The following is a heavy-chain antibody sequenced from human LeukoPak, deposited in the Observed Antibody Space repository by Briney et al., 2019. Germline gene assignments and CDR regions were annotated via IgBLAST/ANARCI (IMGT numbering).Heavy chain of an antibody. CDR3: AIGYSGYGPWYFEY. Sequence: ASVKVSCKASRYTFPSHYIHWVRQATGQGLEWMDWMNHNNGDAGYTQKFQDRVTMTRNTSISTAYMELSSRKSEDTAVDYCAIGYSGYGPWYFEYWGQGTLVTVSS. J-gene: IGHJ4*02. D-gene: IGHD5-12*01. CDR2: MNHNNGDA. CDR1: RYTFPSHY. V-gene: IGHV1-8*01.